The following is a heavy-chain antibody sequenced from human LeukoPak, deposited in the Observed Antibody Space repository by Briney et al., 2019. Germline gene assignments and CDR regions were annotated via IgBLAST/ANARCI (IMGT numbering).Heavy chain of an antibody. Sequence: ASVKVSCKASGYTFTGYYMHWVRQAPGQGLEWMGWINPNSGGTNYAQKFQGRVTMTRDTSISTAYMELSSLRSEDTAVYYCARDGSWGSSSFVAFDIWGQGTMVTVSS. D-gene: IGHD6-6*01. CDR2: INPNSGGT. CDR1: GYTFTGYY. V-gene: IGHV1-2*02. CDR3: ARDGSWGSSSFVAFDI. J-gene: IGHJ3*02.